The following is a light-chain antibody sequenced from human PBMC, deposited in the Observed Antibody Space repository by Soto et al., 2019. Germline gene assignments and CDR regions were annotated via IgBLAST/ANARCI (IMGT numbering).Light chain of an antibody. V-gene: IGKV1-9*01. CDR2: AAS. Sequence: IQLTQSPSSLSASVGDRVTITCRASQGSNSYLAWYQQKPGKAPKLLIYAASTLQSGVPSRLSGSGSGTDFSLPISSLQPEEFATYYCQQLNSYPYTFGQGTKLEIK. J-gene: IGKJ2*01. CDR3: QQLNSYPYT. CDR1: QGSNSY.